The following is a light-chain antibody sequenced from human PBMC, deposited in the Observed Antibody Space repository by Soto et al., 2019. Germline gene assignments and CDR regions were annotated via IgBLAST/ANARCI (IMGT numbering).Light chain of an antibody. CDR2: DVS. CDR3: SSYRSSSIPFV. J-gene: IGLJ1*01. Sequence: QSVLTQPASVSGSPGQSITISCTGTTSDIGGYYFVSWYQQHPGKAPKLIIYDVSNRPSGVSNRFSGSKSCNTASLTISCFLSEDDADYYCSSYRSSSIPFVFGTGTKVTVL. V-gene: IGLV2-14*01. CDR1: TSDIGGYYF.